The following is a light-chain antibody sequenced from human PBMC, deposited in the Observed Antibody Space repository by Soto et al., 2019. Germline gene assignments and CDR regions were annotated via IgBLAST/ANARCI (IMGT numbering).Light chain of an antibody. CDR3: QQSHNWPA. Sequence: EIVMTQSPATLSVSPGERATLSCRASQSVFSSLAWYQQKPGQAPRLLIYGAATRATGIPARFSGSGSGTEFTLTISSLQSEDFAVYYCQQSHNWPAFGQGTKVEIK. CDR2: GAA. J-gene: IGKJ1*01. V-gene: IGKV3-15*01. CDR1: QSVFSS.